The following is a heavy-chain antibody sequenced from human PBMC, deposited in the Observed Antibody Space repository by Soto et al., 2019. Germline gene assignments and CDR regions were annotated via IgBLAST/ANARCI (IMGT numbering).Heavy chain of an antibody. CDR2: IFYSGSF. CDR3: AIAPYTPFILGVARPDFLAY. V-gene: IGHV4-31*03. D-gene: IGHD2-15*01. CDR1: GGSISSGTSY. Sequence: SETLSLTCTVSGGSISSGTSYWSWIRQRPGKGLEWIGYIFYSGSFYYTPSLRGRVMILADTSKNQFTLRLSSVTAADTAVYYCAIAPYTPFILGVARPDFLAYWGQGALVIVSA. J-gene: IGHJ4*02.